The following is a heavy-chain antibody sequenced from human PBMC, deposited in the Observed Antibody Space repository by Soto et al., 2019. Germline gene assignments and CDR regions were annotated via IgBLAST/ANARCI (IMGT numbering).Heavy chain of an antibody. V-gene: IGHV1-46*01. CDR1: GYKCTTYF. J-gene: IGHJ1*01. CDR3: VRGYCTTSPCSGDFQF. D-gene: IGHD2-15*01. Sequence: ASVRVSGKASGYKCTTYFIHCVLQSAGQGLEGMGIIHPSGDTGYAQKFRGRVTMTIDTSTTTAYMELRNLTSEDTAVYFSVRGYCTTSPCSGDFQFWGQGTLVTVSS. CDR2: IHPSGDT.